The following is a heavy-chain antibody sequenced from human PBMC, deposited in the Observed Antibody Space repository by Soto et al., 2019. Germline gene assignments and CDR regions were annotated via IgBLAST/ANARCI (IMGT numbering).Heavy chain of an antibody. CDR1: GGTFSSYT. D-gene: IGHD3-3*01. CDR2: IIPILGIA. J-gene: IGHJ6*03. Sequence: ASVKVSCKASGGTFSSYTISWVRQAPGQGLEWMGRIIPILGIANYAQKFQGRVTITADKSTSTAYMELSSLRSEDTAVYYCARDGDDFWSGHNHYYYYYMDVWGKGTTVTVSS. V-gene: IGHV1-69*04. CDR3: ARDGDDFWSGHNHYYYYYMDV.